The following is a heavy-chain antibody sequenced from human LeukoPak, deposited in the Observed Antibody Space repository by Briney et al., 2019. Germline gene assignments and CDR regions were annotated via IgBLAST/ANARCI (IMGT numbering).Heavy chain of an antibody. CDR1: GFTFSDYY. CDR3: ARAGGARKRYYFDY. CDR2: ISSSGSTI. Sequence: GGSLRLSCAASGFTFSDYYMSWIRQAPGEGLEWVSYISSSGSTIYYADSVKGRFTISRDNSKNTLYLQMNSLRAEDTAVYYCARAGGARKRYYFDYWGQGTLVTVSS. V-gene: IGHV3-11*01. J-gene: IGHJ4*02. D-gene: IGHD1-26*01.